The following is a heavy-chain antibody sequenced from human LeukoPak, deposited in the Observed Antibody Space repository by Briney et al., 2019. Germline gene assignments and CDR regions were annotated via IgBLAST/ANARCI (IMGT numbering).Heavy chain of an antibody. J-gene: IGHJ4*02. Sequence: ASVKVSCKASGGTFSSYAISWVRQAPGQGLEWMGRIIPILGIANYAQKFQGRVTITADKSTSTAYMELSSLRSEDTAVYYCARGLGIDSSVARTDYWGQGTLVTVSS. CDR3: ARGLGIDSSVARTDY. CDR2: IIPILGIA. D-gene: IGHD3-22*01. V-gene: IGHV1-69*04. CDR1: GGTFSSYA.